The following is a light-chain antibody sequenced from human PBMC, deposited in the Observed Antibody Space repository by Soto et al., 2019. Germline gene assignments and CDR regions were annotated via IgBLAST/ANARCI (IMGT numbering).Light chain of an antibody. CDR3: ETWDSIVV. CDR2: VEGSGSY. V-gene: IGLV4-60*02. J-gene: IGLJ2*01. CDR1: SGHSSYI. Sequence: QSVLTQSSSASASLGSSVKLTCTLSSGHSSYIIAWHQQQPGKAPRYLMKVEGSGSYHKGSGVPDRFSGSSSGADRYLTISNLQFEDEADYYCETWDSIVVFGGGTKLTV.